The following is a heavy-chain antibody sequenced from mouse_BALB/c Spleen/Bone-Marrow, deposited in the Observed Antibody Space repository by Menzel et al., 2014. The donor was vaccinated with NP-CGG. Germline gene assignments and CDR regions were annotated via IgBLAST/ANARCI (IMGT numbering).Heavy chain of an antibody. V-gene: IGHV1-14*01. J-gene: IGHJ2*01. Sequence: VQLKESGPELVKPGASVKMSCKASGYTFTSYVMHWVKQKPGQGLEWIGYINPYNDGTKYNEKFKGKATLTSDKSSSTAYMELSSLTSEDSAVYYCAREAAYYGNYGDDYWGQGTTPTVSS. CDR3: AREAAYYGNYGDDY. CDR2: INPYNDGT. CDR1: GYTFTSYV. D-gene: IGHD2-10*01.